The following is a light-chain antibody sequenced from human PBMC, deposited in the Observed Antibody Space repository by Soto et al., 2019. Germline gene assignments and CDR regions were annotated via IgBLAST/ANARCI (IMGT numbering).Light chain of an antibody. CDR2: DAS. V-gene: IGKV3-20*01. CDR1: QTVRNHY. J-gene: IGKJ4*01. CDR3: QQFSSYPLT. Sequence: EFVLTQSPGTLSLSPGDXATLSCRASQTVRNHYLAWYQQKPGQAPRLMIYDASSRATGIPDRFSGGWSGTDCTLTISRLEPEDVAVYYCQQFSSYPLTLGGGTKVDIK.